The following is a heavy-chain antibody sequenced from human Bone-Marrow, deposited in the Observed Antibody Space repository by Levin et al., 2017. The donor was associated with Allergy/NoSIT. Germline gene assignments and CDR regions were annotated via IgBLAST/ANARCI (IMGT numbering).Heavy chain of an antibody. Sequence: PSETLSLTCTVSGGSIRSYYWSWIRQPAGKGLEWIGRIFPSGTTSYNPSLKSRVTMSLDTSKNHFSLNLNSVTAADTAVYYCARIGIYRYFDYWGQGTLVTVSS. CDR3: ARIGIYRYFDY. CDR2: IFPSGTT. V-gene: IGHV4-4*07. CDR1: GGSIRSYY. D-gene: IGHD1-14*01. J-gene: IGHJ4*02.